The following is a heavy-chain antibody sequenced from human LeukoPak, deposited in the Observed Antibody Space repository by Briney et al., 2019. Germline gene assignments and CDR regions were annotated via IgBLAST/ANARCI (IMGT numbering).Heavy chain of an antibody. CDR2: INPNSGGT. CDR1: GYTFTGYY. J-gene: IGHJ4*02. V-gene: IGHV1-2*06. Sequence: ASVKVSCKASGYTFTGYYMHWVRQAPGQGLEWMGRINPNSGGTNYAQKFQGRVTMTRDTSISTAYMELSRLRSDDTAVYYCASGHYYGSGSCDYWGQGTLVTVSS. CDR3: ASGHYYGSGSCDY. D-gene: IGHD3-10*01.